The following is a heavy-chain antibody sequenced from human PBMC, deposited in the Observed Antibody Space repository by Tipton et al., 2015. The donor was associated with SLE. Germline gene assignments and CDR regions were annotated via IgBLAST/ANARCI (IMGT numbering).Heavy chain of an antibody. CDR1: GFTFTDYY. Sequence: QLVQSGAEVKKPGASVKVSCVASGFTFTDYYMHWIRQAPGQGLEWMGRINPNSGGTNYAQKFQGSVTMTRDTSIRTASMELTRLTSDDTAIYYCGRRRLEGLSYFYFYALDVWGHGTTVTVAS. CDR2: INPNSGGT. D-gene: IGHD2-21*01. V-gene: IGHV1-2*06. J-gene: IGHJ6*02. CDR3: GRRRLEGLSYFYFYALDV.